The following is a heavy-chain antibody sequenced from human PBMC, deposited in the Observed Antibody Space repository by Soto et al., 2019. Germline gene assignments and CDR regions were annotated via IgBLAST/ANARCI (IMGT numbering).Heavy chain of an antibody. V-gene: IGHV1-46*01. CDR1: GYTFTSYY. D-gene: IGHD2-15*01. J-gene: IGHJ5*02. CDR3: ARDAALEYCSGGSCYPSNWFDP. Sequence: ASVKVSCKASGYTFTSYYMHWVRQAPGQGLEWMGIINPSGGSTSYAQKFQGRVTMTRDTSTSTVYMELSSLRSEDTAVYYCARDAALEYCSGGSCYPSNWFDPCGQGTLVTVSS. CDR2: INPSGGST.